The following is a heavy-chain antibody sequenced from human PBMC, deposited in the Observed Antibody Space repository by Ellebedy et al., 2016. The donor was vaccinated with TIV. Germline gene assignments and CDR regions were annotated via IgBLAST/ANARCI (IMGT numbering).Heavy chain of an antibody. Sequence: GESLKISXAASGFTFSNYGMSWVRQAPEKGLEWVSVITGSSSATYADSARGRFTISRDNSKNTLYLQMNSLRVEDTATYHCVKGTPGVGSGAYFDYWGQGILVTVSS. J-gene: IGHJ4*02. CDR1: GFTFSNYG. CDR2: ITGSSSAT. V-gene: IGHV3-23*01. D-gene: IGHD3-10*01. CDR3: VKGTPGVGSGAYFDY.